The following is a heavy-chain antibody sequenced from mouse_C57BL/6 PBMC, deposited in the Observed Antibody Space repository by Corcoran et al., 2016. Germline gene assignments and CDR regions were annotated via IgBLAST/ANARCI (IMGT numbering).Heavy chain of an antibody. D-gene: IGHD2-5*01. CDR1: GYTFTTFG. CDR3: ARSYYINSASPSY. V-gene: IGHV9-3*01. Sequence: QTQLVQSGPDLKKPGETVEISCKDSGYTFTTFGLRWVKQAPGKCLKWVGWINNYSGVPTYADHFKGRFAFSLDASASTAYLQINNLKIADTATYFCARSYYINSASPSYGGQGTTLTVSS. CDR2: INNYSGVP. J-gene: IGHJ2*01.